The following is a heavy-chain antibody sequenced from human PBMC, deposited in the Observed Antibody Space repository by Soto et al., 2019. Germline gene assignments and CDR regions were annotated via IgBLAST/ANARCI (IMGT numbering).Heavy chain of an antibody. CDR1: GFTFSMYW. CDR2: ISDDATTT. D-gene: IGHD3-10*01. CDR3: TRGPRADSYGTGAH. V-gene: IGHV3-74*01. J-gene: IGHJ4*02. Sequence: GWSLRLSCVVSGFTFSMYWMHLVRQVPGQSPFWVSRISDDATTTNYADSVRGRSTISRDNSKNTLYLQMNNLKPDDTAIYYCTRGPRADSYGTGAHWGKGTPVTVSS.